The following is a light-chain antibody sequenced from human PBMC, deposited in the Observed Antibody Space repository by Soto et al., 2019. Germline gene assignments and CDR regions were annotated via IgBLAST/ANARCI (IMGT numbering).Light chain of an antibody. CDR3: QSYESSRSEVL. J-gene: IGLJ2*01. CDR1: SSNIGAGYD. V-gene: IGLV1-40*01. Sequence: QSVLTQPPSVSGAPGQSVTLSCTGSSSNIGAGYDVHWYQQLPGTAPKLLIYGNSNRPPGVPDQVSGSNSGTYDSRVITGLHAEDEADYYCQSYESSRSEVLFGAGTKLTVL. CDR2: GNS.